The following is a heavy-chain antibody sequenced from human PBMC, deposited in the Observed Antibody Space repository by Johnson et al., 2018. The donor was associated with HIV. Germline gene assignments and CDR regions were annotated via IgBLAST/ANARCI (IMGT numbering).Heavy chain of an antibody. V-gene: IGHV3-15*01. D-gene: IGHD2-2*01. CDR1: GFTFSDAW. CDR3: TTGFVPAAKEPVGVGGAFDI. Sequence: EVQLVESGGGFVKPGGSLRLSCAASGFTFSDAWMNWVRQSPGKGLEWVGRIKSKVDGGTTDFPAPVKGRFSISRDDSKNTVYLQMNSLKTEDTAVYYCTTGFVPAAKEPVGVGGAFDIWGQGTMVTGSS. CDR2: IKSKVDGGTT. J-gene: IGHJ3*02.